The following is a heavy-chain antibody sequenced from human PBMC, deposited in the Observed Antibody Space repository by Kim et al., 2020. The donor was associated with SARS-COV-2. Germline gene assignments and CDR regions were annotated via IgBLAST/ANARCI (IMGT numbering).Heavy chain of an antibody. Sequence: GGSLRLSCAASGFTFSSYDMHWVRPAPGKGLEWVAIISYDGSNKYYADSVKGRFTISRDNSKNTLYLQMNSLRAEDTAVYYCAKAFTITMVRGVITYYYG. V-gene: IGHV3-30*18. D-gene: IGHD3-10*01. CDR2: ISYDGSNK. CDR3: AKAFTITMVRGVITYYYG. CDR1: GFTFSSYD. J-gene: IGHJ6*01.